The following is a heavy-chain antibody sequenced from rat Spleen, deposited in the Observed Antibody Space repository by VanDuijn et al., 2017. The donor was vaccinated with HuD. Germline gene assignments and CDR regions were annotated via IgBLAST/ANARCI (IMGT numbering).Heavy chain of an antibody. J-gene: IGHJ2*01. CDR2: INTDGGST. D-gene: IGHD3-8*01. Sequence: EVQLVETGGGLVQPGRSLKLSCVASGFTFSSYWMYWIRQAPGKGLEWVSSINTDGGSTYLPDSVKGRFTISRDNAENTVYLQMNSLRSEDTATYYCTMDRILRSTGFDYWGQGVMVTVSS. CDR1: GFTFSSYW. CDR3: TMDRILRSTGFDY. V-gene: IGHV5-58*01.